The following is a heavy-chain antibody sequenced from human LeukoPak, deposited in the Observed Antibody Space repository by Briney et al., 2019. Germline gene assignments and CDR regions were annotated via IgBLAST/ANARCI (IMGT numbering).Heavy chain of an antibody. J-gene: IGHJ4*02. CDR3: ARPDVLTRGGSFDY. Sequence: RPSETLSLTCAVYGGSFSGYYWSWIRQPPGKGLEWIGEINHSGSTNYNPSLKSRVTISVDTSKNQFSLKLSSVTAADTAVYYCARPDVLTRGGSFDYWGQGTLVTVSS. CDR1: GGSFSGYY. V-gene: IGHV4-34*01. CDR2: INHSGST. D-gene: IGHD2-2*01.